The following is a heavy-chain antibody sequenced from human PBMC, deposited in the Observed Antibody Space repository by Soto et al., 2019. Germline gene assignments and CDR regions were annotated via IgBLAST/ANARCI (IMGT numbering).Heavy chain of an antibody. CDR1: GFTFSSYS. CDR2: ISSSSSYI. Sequence: EVQLVESGGGLVKPGGSLRLSCAASGFTFSSYSMNWVRQAPGKGLAWVSSISSSSSYIYYADSVKGRFTISRDNAKNSLYLQMNSLRAEDTAVYYCARDLADIVATTFDDYGGNSGYWGQGTLVTVSS. CDR3: ARDLADIVATTFDDYGGNSGY. D-gene: IGHD5-12*01. J-gene: IGHJ4*02. V-gene: IGHV3-21*01.